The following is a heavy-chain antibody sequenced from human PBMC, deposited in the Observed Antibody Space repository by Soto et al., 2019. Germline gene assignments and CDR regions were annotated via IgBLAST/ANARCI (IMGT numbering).Heavy chain of an antibody. V-gene: IGHV3-33*01. J-gene: IGHJ2*01. CDR2: IWYDGSNK. Sequence: QVQLVESGGGVVQPGSSLRLSCAASGFTFSSYGMHWVRQAPGKGLEWVSVIWYDGSNKYYADSVKRRFTISRDNYKKTLYLQMNSLRAEDTAVYYCARGRPPHTIIVDPGSFDLWGRVTLVTVSS. D-gene: IGHD3-22*01. CDR3: ARGRPPHTIIVDPGSFDL. CDR1: GFTFSSYG.